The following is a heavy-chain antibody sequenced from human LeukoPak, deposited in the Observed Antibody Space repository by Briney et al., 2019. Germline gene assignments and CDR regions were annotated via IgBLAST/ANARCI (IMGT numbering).Heavy chain of an antibody. D-gene: IGHD6-19*01. CDR3: VESTGWYHGFDV. V-gene: IGHV4-39*01. J-gene: IGHJ3*01. CDR2: ASYRGSP. Sequence: SETLSLTCTVFGGSISNPDYYWGWIRRPSGKGLEWIGSASYRGSPYYNPSLMSRVTMSVDMSKSQFSLELRSVSAADTAVYYCVESTGWYHGFDVWGPGTRVAVSS. CDR1: GGSISNPDYY.